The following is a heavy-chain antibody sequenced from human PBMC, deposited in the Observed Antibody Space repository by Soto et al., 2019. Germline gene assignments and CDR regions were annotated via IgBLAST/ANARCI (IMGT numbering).Heavy chain of an antibody. CDR2: ISSSSSTI. CDR3: ARGGGGIGANYYYYGMDV. Sequence: GGSLRLSCAASGFPFSSDSMNWVRPAPGKGPEWVSYISSSSSTIYYADSVKGRFTISRDNAKNSLYLQMNSLRDEDTAVYYCARGGGGIGANYYYYGMDVWGQGTTVTVSS. J-gene: IGHJ6*02. V-gene: IGHV3-48*02. D-gene: IGHD3-16*01. CDR1: GFPFSSDS.